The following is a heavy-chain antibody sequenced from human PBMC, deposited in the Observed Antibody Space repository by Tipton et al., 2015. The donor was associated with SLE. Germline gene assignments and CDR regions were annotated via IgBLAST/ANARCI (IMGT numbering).Heavy chain of an antibody. D-gene: IGHD6-13*01. CDR3: VRQAATALTLGGIWFDP. CDR2: VFRSGST. Sequence: TLSLTCTVSGVSISSSNYFWGWIRQPPGKGLEWIGSVFRSGSTYFNSSLKNRVTVSVDTSENKFSLRLTSVTAADTAVYYCVRQAATALTLGGIWFDPWGQGTLVTVSS. V-gene: IGHV4-39*07. J-gene: IGHJ5*02. CDR1: GVSISSSNYF.